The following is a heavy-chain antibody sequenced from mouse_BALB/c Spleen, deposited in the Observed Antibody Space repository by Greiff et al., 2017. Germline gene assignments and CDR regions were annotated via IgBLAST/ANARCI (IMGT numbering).Heavy chain of an antibody. V-gene: IGHV1-7*01. D-gene: IGHD2-10*01. CDR3: AASYYGNYDYAMDY. CDR1: GYTFTSYW. Sequence: VKLMESGTVLAKPGASVKMSCKASGYTFTSYWMHWVKQRPGQGLEWIGYINPSTGYTEYNQKFKDKATLTADKSSSTAYMQLSSLTSEDSAVYYCAASYYGNYDYAMDYWGQGTSVTVSS. CDR2: INPSTGYT. J-gene: IGHJ4*01.